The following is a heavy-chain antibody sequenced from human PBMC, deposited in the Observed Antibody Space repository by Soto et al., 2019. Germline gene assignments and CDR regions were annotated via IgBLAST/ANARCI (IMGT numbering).Heavy chain of an antibody. CDR2: INPNSGGT. D-gene: IGHD3-3*01. J-gene: IGHJ5*02. V-gene: IGHV1-2*02. Sequence: GASVKVSCKASGYTFTGYYMHWVRQAPGQGLEWMGWINPNSGGTNYAQKFQGRVTMTRDTSISTAYMELSRLRSDDTAVYYCARVGRFLEWLLLFDPWGRGTLVTVSS. CDR3: ARVGRFLEWLLLFDP. CDR1: GYTFTGYY.